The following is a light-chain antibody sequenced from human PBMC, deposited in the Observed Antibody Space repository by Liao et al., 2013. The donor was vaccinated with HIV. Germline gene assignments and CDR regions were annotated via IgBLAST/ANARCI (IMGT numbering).Light chain of an antibody. J-gene: IGLJ3*02. CDR2: HDT. Sequence: SYELTQPSSLSVAPGKTARMTCGGNSIGSKSVHWYQQKPGQAPVLVISHDTDRPSGIPARFSASYSGDTATLTISRVEAGDEADYYCQVWDSSSDHRVFGGGTKLTVL. CDR1: SIGSKS. V-gene: IGLV3-21*04. CDR3: QVWDSSSDHRV.